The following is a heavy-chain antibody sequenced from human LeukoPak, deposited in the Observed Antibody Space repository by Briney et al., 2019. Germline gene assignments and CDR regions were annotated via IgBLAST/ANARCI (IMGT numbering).Heavy chain of an antibody. D-gene: IGHD6-19*01. Sequence: SETLSLTCTVSGGSISNYYWSWIRQPPGKGLEWIGYISYTGTTNYNFSLKSRLTISVDTSKNQFSLRLTSVTAADTAVYYCARGWGYFDYWGQGTLVTVSS. J-gene: IGHJ4*02. CDR3: ARGWGYFDY. CDR1: GGSISNYY. V-gene: IGHV4-59*01. CDR2: ISYTGTT.